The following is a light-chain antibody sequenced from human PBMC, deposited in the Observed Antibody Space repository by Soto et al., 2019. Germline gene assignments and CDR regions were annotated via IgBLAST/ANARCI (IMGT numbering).Light chain of an antibody. CDR2: SNS. CDR3: AAWDGSLNGYV. V-gene: IGLV1-44*01. CDR1: SSNIGSRT. Sequence: QSVLTQPPSMSGAPGQRVTISCSGSSSNIGSRTVNWYQHLPGTAPKLLIYSNSQRPSGVPERFSGSKSGTSASLAVSGLQSEDAADYYCAAWDGSLNGYVFGTGTKLTVL. J-gene: IGLJ1*01.